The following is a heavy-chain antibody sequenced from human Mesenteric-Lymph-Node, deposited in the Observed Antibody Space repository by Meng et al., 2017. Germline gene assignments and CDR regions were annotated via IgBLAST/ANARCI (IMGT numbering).Heavy chain of an antibody. D-gene: IGHD3-22*01. CDR1: GGSVSSDGFY. CDR3: ARDLTYYYDSSGYGGFDP. CDR2: VHASGTT. J-gene: IGHJ5*02. Sequence: GSLRLSCTVSGGSVSSDGFYWSWIRQPAGKGLEWIGRVHASGTTMYKTSLQGRVTISVDTSKNQFSLRLSSVTAADTAVYYCARDLTYYYDSSGYGGFDPWGQGTLVTVSS. V-gene: IGHV4-61*10.